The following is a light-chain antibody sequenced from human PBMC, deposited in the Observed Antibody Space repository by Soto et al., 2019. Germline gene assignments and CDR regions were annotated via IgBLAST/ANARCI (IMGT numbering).Light chain of an antibody. CDR3: QQYNNWPQT. V-gene: IGKV3-15*01. J-gene: IGKJ1*01. Sequence: EIALTQSPATLSLSPGERATLSCRASQSVSSYLLWYQQKPGQAPRVLIYGASTRATGIPARFSGSGSGTEFTLTISSLQSEDFVLYYCQQYNNWPQTFGQGTKVDI. CDR1: QSVSSY. CDR2: GAS.